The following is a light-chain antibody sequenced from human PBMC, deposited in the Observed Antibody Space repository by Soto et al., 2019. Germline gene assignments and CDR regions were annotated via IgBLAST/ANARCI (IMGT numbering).Light chain of an antibody. CDR1: QSVRTK. J-gene: IGKJ4*01. V-gene: IGKV3-15*01. CDR3: QQYSTWPFLT. CDR2: DAS. Sequence: EIVMTQSPDTLYVSPGEGATLSCRASQSVRTKLAWYQQKAGQAPRLLIYDASTRATGTPARFSGSGSGTEFTLTISSLQSEDFAVYHCQQYSTWPFLTFGGGTKVDIK.